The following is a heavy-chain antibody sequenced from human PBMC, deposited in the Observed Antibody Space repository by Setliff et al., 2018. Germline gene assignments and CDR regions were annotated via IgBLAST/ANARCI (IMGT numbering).Heavy chain of an antibody. CDR1: GGTFSSYA. D-gene: IGHD6-13*01. J-gene: IGHJ6*02. CDR2: ISAYNGNT. V-gene: IGHV1-18*01. CDR3: ARSSWSYYGMDV. Sequence: ASVKVSCKASGGTFSSYAISWVRQAPGQGLEWMGWISAYNGNTNYAQKLQGRVTMTKDTSTSTAYMELRSLRSDDTAVYYCARSSWSYYGMDVWGQGTTVTVS.